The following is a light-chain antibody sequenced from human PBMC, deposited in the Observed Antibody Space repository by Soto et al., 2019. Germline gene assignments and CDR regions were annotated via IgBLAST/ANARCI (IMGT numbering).Light chain of an antibody. Sequence: EIVLTQSPATLSLSPGERATLSCRTSQSVSSSYLAWYQQKPGQAPRLLIYGASSRATGIPDRFSGSGSGTDFTLTINGLEPEDFAVYYCQHYGSSRTFGQGTKVEI. V-gene: IGKV3-20*01. CDR3: QHYGSSRT. J-gene: IGKJ1*01. CDR2: GAS. CDR1: QSVSSSY.